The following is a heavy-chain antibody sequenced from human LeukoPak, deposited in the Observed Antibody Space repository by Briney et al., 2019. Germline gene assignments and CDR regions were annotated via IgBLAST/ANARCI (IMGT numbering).Heavy chain of an antibody. J-gene: IGHJ4*02. D-gene: IGHD4/OR15-4a*01. V-gene: IGHV4-59*01. CDR1: GGCISSYY. Sequence: SETLSLTCTVSGGCISSYYWSWIRQPPGKGLEWIGYMSHSGSTNYSPSLKSRVTISLDTSKNQFSLKLTSVTAADTAVYYCARGRTSFDYWGQGTLVTVSS. CDR2: MSHSGST. CDR3: ARGRTSFDY.